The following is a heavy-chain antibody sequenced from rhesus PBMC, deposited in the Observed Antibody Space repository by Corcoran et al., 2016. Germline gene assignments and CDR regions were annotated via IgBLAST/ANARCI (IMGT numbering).Heavy chain of an antibody. CDR1: GGSISSNNW. Sequence: QVQLQESGPGLVKPSETLSLTCAVSGGSISSNNWWTWIRQPPGKGLGWIGYIRGSSGSTYYNPSLRSRVTISPDTSKNQFSLKLSSVTAADMAVYYCARGLDWLYRYFFDYWGQGVLVTVSS. V-gene: IGHV4-65*01. CDR3: ARGLDWLYRYFFDY. J-gene: IGHJ4*01. CDR2: IRGSSGST. D-gene: IGHD3-3*01.